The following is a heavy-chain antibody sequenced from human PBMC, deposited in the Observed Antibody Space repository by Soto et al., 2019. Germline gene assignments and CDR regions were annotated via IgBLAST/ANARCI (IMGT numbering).Heavy chain of an antibody. CDR2: ISSSSSTI. CDR1: GFTFSSYS. Sequence: GGSLRLSCAASGFTFSSYSMNWVRQAPGKGLEWVSYISSSSSTIYYADSVKGRFTISRDNAKNSLYLQMNSLRDEDTAVYYCAREVLRGSGSYMDYWGQGTLVTVSS. CDR3: AREVLRGSGSYMDY. J-gene: IGHJ4*02. D-gene: IGHD3-10*01. V-gene: IGHV3-48*02.